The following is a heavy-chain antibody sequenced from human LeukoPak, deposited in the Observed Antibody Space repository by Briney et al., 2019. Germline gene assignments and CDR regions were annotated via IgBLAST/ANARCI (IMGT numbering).Heavy chain of an antibody. CDR1: GGSISSYY. Sequence: SETLSLTCTVSGGSISSYYWSWIRQPPGKGLEWIGYIYYSGSTNYNPSLKSRVTISVDTSKDQFSLKLSSVTAADTAVYCCARVSVFYGMDVWGQGTTVTVSS. CDR2: IYYSGST. D-gene: IGHD3-10*01. J-gene: IGHJ6*02. V-gene: IGHV4-59*12. CDR3: ARVSVFYGMDV.